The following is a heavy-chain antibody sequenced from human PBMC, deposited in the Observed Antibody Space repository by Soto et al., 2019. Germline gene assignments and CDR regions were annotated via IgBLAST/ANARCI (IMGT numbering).Heavy chain of an antibody. CDR2: IYSGGST. CDR3: VSSGYYTSSDY. V-gene: IGHV3-53*01. CDR1: GFTVSSNY. Sequence: GGSLRLSCAASGFTVSSNYMSWVRQAPGKGLEWVSVIYSGGSTYYADSVKGRFTISRDNSKNTLYLQMNSLRAEDTAVYYCVSSGYYTSSDYWGQGTLVTVSS. J-gene: IGHJ4*02. D-gene: IGHD3-3*01.